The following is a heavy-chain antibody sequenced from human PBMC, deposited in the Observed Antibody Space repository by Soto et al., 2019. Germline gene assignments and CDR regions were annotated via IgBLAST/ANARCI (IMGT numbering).Heavy chain of an antibody. CDR3: ARARGNWNYRAVDY. Sequence: PSETLCLTCTVSSAPVSSTTYTWGWIRQPPGKGLEWIGYIYYRGSTHYNPSLKSRVTISVETSKNQFSLILHSVTAADTAVYYCARARGNWNYRAVDYWGQGTLVTVSS. J-gene: IGHJ4*02. D-gene: IGHD1-7*01. CDR2: IYYRGST. CDR1: SAPVSSTTYT. V-gene: IGHV4-30-4*08.